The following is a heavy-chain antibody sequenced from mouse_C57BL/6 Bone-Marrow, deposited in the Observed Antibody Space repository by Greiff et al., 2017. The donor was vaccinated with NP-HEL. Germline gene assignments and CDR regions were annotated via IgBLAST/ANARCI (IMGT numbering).Heavy chain of an antibody. CDR1: GFTFSDYG. CDR3: AGVTGTWYFDV. D-gene: IGHD4-1*01. J-gene: IGHJ1*03. V-gene: IGHV5-17*01. CDR2: ISSGSSTI. Sequence: EVQGVESGGGLVKPGGSLKLSCAASGFTFSDYGMHWVRQAPEKGLEWVAYISSGSSTIYYAATVTGRFTISRDNAKNTLFLQMTSLRSEDTAMYYCAGVTGTWYFDVWGTGTTVTVSS.